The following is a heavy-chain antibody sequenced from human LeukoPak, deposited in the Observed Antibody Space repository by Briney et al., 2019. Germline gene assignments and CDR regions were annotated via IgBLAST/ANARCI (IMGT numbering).Heavy chain of an antibody. CDR3: ARDRCSGGSCYGHNAFDI. V-gene: IGHV1-2*02. J-gene: IGHJ3*02. CDR1: GYTFTGYY. D-gene: IGHD2-15*01. CDR2: INPNSGGT. Sequence: ASVKVSCKASGYTFTGYYMHWVRQPPGQGLEGMGWINPNSGGTNYAQKFQGRVTMTRDTSISKAYVEPNKLSAGDRDVYFCARDRCSGGSCYGHNAFDICGQGTIVTVSS.